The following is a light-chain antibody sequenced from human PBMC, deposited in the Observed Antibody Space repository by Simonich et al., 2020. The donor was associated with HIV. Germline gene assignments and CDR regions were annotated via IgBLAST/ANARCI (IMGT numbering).Light chain of an antibody. CDR3: QQYYSYPLT. CDR1: QGISSA. V-gene: IGKV1-13*02. J-gene: IGKJ4*01. Sequence: AIQLTQSPSSLSASVGDRVTIACRASQGISSALAWYPQKPGKAPKLLIYDASSLESGVPSRFSGSGSGTDFTLTISCLQSEDFGTYYCQQYYSYPLTFGGGTRLEIK. CDR2: DAS.